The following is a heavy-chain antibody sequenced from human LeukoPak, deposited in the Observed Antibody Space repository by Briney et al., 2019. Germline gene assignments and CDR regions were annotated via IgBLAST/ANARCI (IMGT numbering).Heavy chain of an antibody. CDR3: ATQEWELLGILGY. CDR2: ISYDGSNK. J-gene: IGHJ4*02. Sequence: GGSLRLSCAASGFTFSSYAMHWVRQAPGKGLEWVAVISYDGSNKYYADSVKGRFTISRDNSKNTLYLQMNSLRAEDTAVYYCATQEWELLGILGYWGQGTLVTVSS. V-gene: IGHV3-30*04. D-gene: IGHD1-26*01. CDR1: GFTFSSYA.